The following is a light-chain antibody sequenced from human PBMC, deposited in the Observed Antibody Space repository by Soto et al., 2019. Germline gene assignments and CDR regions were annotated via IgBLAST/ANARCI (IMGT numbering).Light chain of an antibody. Sequence: QSALTQPASVSGSPGQSITISCTGTSSDVGGYDYVSWYQQHPGKAPRLMIYDVNNRPSGVSNRFSGSKSGNTASLTISGVQAEDEADYYCNSYSTSSTPLVFGGGTKLTVL. CDR3: NSYSTSSTPLV. J-gene: IGLJ2*01. V-gene: IGLV2-14*03. CDR2: DVN. CDR1: SSDVGGYDY.